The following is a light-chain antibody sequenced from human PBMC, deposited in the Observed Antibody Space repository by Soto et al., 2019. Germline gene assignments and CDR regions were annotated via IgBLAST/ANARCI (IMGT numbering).Light chain of an antibody. V-gene: IGLV2-14*01. CDR1: SSDVGGYNY. J-gene: IGLJ2*01. Sequence: QSALTQPASVSGSPGQSITISCTGTSSDVGGYNYVSWYQQHPVKAPKLMIYDVSNRPSGVSNRFSGSKSGNTASLTISGLQAEDEADYSCSSYTSSSTLVVFGGGTKLTVL. CDR3: SSYTSSSTLVV. CDR2: DVS.